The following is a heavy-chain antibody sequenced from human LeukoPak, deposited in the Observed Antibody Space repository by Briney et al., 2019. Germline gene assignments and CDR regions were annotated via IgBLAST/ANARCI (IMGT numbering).Heavy chain of an antibody. Sequence: GGSLRLSCSASGFTFSSYVMHWVRRAPGKGLKYVSAISSNGGITYYADSVKGRFTISRDNSKNTLYLQMSSLRAEDTAVYYCARAQLYDYVWGSYSELLDYWGQGTLVTVSS. CDR1: GFTFSSYV. V-gene: IGHV3-64D*06. J-gene: IGHJ4*02. CDR3: ARAQLYDYVWGSYSELLDY. D-gene: IGHD3-16*01. CDR2: ISSNGGIT.